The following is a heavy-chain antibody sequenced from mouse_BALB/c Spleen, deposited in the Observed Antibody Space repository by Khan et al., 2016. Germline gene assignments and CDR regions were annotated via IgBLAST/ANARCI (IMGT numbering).Heavy chain of an antibody. V-gene: IGHV11-2*02. CDR2: INSDGSAI. J-gene: IGHJ1*01. Sequence: EVQLLETGGGLVQPGGSRGLSCEGSGFTFSGFWMSWVRQTPGKTLEWIGDINSDGSAINYAPTIKDRFTLFRDTAKSTLYLQMSKVRSEDTATYICMRYDVYDWYVDVWGAGTTVTVSS. CDR1: GFTFSGFW. D-gene: IGHD2-14*01. CDR3: MRYDVYDWYVDV.